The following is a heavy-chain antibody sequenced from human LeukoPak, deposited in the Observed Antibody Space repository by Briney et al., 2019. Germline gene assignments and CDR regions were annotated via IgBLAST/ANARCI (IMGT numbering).Heavy chain of an antibody. D-gene: IGHD2-15*01. CDR3: AKGESRVVAATIDY. J-gene: IGHJ4*02. CDR1: GFTFSSYG. CDR2: ISVSGAG. V-gene: IGHV3-23*01. Sequence: GRSLRLSCAASGFTFSSYGMHWVRQAPGKGLEWVSVISVSGAGYYADSVKGRFTISRDNSKNTMYLQMNSLRAEDTAVYYCAKGESRVVAATIDYWGLGTLVTVSS.